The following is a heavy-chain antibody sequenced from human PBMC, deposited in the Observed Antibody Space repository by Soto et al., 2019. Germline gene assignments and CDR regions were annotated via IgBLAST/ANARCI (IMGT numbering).Heavy chain of an antibody. CDR3: AKDTTLNYDFWSGYNYGMDV. CDR1: GFTFSSYA. J-gene: IGHJ6*02. CDR2: ISGSGGST. V-gene: IGHV3-23*01. Sequence: EVQLLESGGGLVQPGGSLRLSCAASGFTFSSYAMSWVRQAPGKGLEWVSAISGSGGSTYYADSVKGRFTISRDNSKNTLYLQMNSLRAEDTAVYYCAKDTTLNYDFWSGYNYGMDVWGQGTTVTVSS. D-gene: IGHD3-3*01.